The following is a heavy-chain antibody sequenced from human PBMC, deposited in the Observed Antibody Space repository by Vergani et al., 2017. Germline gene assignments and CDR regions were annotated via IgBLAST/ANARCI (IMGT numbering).Heavy chain of an antibody. CDR3: ARRGWILTGRTGWFDP. J-gene: IGHJ5*02. Sequence: QVQLQESGPGLVKPSETLSLTCTVSGGSISSYYWSWIRQPPGKGLEWIGYIYYSGSTYYNPSLKSRVTISVDTSKNQFSLKLSSVTAADTAVYYCARRGWILTGRTGWFDPWGQGTLVTVSS. CDR2: IYYSGST. V-gene: IGHV4-59*08. CDR1: GGSISSYY. D-gene: IGHD3-9*01.